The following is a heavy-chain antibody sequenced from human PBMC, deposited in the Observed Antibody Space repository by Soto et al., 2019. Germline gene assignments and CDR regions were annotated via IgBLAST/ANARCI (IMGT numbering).Heavy chain of an antibody. Sequence: PSETLSLTCTVSGGSISSYYWSWIRQPPGKGLEWTGYIYYSGSTNYNPSLKSRVTISVDTSKNQFSLKLSSVTAADTAVYYCARENRITIFGVVISRGWFDPWGQGTLVTVSS. CDR3: ARENRITIFGVVISRGWFDP. D-gene: IGHD3-3*01. CDR1: GGSISSYY. V-gene: IGHV4-59*01. J-gene: IGHJ5*02. CDR2: IYYSGST.